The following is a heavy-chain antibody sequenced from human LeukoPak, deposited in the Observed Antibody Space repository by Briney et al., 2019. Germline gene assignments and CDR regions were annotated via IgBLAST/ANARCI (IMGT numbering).Heavy chain of an antibody. D-gene: IGHD3-10*01. J-gene: IGHJ4*02. CDR2: IQYDGSNK. V-gene: IGHV3-30*02. CDR1: GFTFSSFG. Sequence: PGGSLRLSCAASGFTFSSFGMHWVRQAPGKGLEWVSFIQYDGSNKYYADSVKGRFTISRDNSKNTLYLQMNSLRAEDTAVYYCAKDLWFGELSPCIDYWGQGTLVTVSS. CDR3: AKDLWFGELSPCIDY.